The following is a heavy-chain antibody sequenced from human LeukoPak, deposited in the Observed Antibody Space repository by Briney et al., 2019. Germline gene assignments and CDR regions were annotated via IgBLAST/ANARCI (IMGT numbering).Heavy chain of an antibody. D-gene: IGHD6-19*01. CDR3: ARLVAVAVDGSFDY. CDR2: INTNTGNP. CDR1: GYTFTSYA. Sequence: ASVKVSCKASGYTFTSYAMNWVRQAPGQGLEWMGWINTNTGNPTHAQGFTGRFVFSLDTSVSTAYLQISSLKAEDTAVYYCARLVAVAVDGSFDYWGQGTLVTVSS. J-gene: IGHJ4*02. V-gene: IGHV7-4-1*02.